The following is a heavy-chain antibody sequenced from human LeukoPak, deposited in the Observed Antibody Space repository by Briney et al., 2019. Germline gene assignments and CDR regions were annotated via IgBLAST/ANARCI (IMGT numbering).Heavy chain of an antibody. CDR1: GFTFSIYA. D-gene: IGHD3-22*01. V-gene: IGHV3-23*01. Sequence: GGSLRLSCAASGFTFSIYAMSWVRQAPGEGLEWVSALTNSSGSGGVGFCADSVKGRFIISRDNSKSTLYLQLSSLRAEDTAVYYCAKAMSTDHYDSRGFYRVDFDSWGQGTLVTVSS. J-gene: IGHJ4*02. CDR3: AKAMSTDHYDSRGFYRVDFDS. CDR2: LTNSSGSGGVG.